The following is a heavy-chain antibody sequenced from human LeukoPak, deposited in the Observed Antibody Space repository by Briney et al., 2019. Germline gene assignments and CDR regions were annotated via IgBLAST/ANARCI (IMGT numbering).Heavy chain of an antibody. CDR2: ISSSGTT. J-gene: IGHJ4*02. Sequence: SETLSLTCTVSSDSITSYYWNWIRQPPGKGLEWIGYISSSGTTNYNPSLKSRVTISIETSKNQFSLRLSSVNSADTAVYYCARSDWYLNLDYRGQGTLVTVSS. CDR3: ARSDWYLNLDY. V-gene: IGHV4-59*01. D-gene: IGHD6-19*01. CDR1: SDSITSYY.